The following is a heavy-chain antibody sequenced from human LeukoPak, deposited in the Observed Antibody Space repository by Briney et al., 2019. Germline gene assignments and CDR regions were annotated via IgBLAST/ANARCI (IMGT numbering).Heavy chain of an antibody. V-gene: IGHV3-21*01. CDR1: GFTFSTYY. D-gene: IGHD6-6*01. CDR2: ITGSSSYI. Sequence: GGSLRLSCAASGFTFSTYYMDWVRQAPGKGLEWVSFITGSSSYIYYTDSVKGRFTISRDNAKNSLFLQMNSLRDEDTAVYYCASGFSSSPYFDYWGQGTLVTVSS. CDR3: ASGFSSSPYFDY. J-gene: IGHJ4*02.